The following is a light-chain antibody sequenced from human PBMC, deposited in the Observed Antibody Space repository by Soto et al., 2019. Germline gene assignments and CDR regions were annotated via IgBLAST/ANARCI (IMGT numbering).Light chain of an antibody. V-gene: IGKV3-20*01. CDR3: QQYGTSPYT. CDR2: GAS. Sequence: EIVLTQSPGTLSLSPGERVTLSCGASQSLSSNSLAWYQQKPGQAPRLLIYGASSRATGIPDRLSGSGSGTDFTLTISRLEPEDFAVYYCQQYGTSPYTFGQGTKVGIK. CDR1: QSLSSNS. J-gene: IGKJ2*01.